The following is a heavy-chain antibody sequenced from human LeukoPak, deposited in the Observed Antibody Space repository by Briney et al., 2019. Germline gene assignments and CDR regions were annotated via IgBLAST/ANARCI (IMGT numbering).Heavy chain of an antibody. V-gene: IGHV4-30-2*01. CDR3: ARAPYFCSSTSCYGYYYYGMDV. J-gene: IGHJ6*02. CDR1: GGSISSGGYS. D-gene: IGHD2-2*01. Sequence: PSETLSLTCAVSGGSISSGGYSWSWIRQPPGKGLEWIGYIYHSGSTYYNPSLKSRVTISVDRSKNQFSLKLSSVTAADTAVYYCARAPYFCSSTSCYGYYYYGMDVWGQGTTVTVSS. CDR2: IYHSGST.